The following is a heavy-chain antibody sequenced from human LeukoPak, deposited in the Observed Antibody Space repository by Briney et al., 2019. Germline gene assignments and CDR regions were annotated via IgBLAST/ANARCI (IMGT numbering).Heavy chain of an antibody. V-gene: IGHV4-39*01. Sequence: SETLSLTCTVSGGSITSSSFYWGWIRRPPGKGLEWIANIYYSGSTYYNPSLKSRVTISADTSKNQFSLKLSSVTAADTAVYYCARWVSTPRGYFDYWGQGTLVTVSS. CDR3: ARWVSTPRGYFDY. D-gene: IGHD5/OR15-5a*01. J-gene: IGHJ4*02. CDR2: IYYSGST. CDR1: GGSITSSSFY.